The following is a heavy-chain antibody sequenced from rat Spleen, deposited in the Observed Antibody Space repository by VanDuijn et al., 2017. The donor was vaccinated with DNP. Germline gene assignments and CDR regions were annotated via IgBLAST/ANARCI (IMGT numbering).Heavy chain of an antibody. Sequence: EVQLVESGGGLVQPGRSLKLSCAASGFTFSDFNMAWVRQAPKKGLEWVTTISYDVSSTYYRDSVKGRFTISRDNAKTTLYLQMDSLRSEDTATYYCTRQRYGNFFDYWGQGVMVTVSS. CDR2: ISYDVSST. D-gene: IGHD1-11*01. CDR1: GFTFSDFN. CDR3: TRQRYGNFFDY. V-gene: IGHV5-7*01. J-gene: IGHJ2*01.